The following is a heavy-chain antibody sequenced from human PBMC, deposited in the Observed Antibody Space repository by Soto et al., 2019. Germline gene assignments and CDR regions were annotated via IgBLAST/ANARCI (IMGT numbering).Heavy chain of an antibody. CDR2: IKEDGSEK. J-gene: IGHJ4*02. CDR3: ARDCSGGSCQY. V-gene: IGHV3-7*01. D-gene: IGHD2-15*01. Sequence: GGSLILSCGASGFTISYYWMSWVRQAPGKGLEWVANIKEDGSEKYYVDSVKGRFTISRDNAQNSVFLQMNSLRVEDTAIYYCARDCSGGSCQYWGQGTPVTVS. CDR1: GFTISYYW.